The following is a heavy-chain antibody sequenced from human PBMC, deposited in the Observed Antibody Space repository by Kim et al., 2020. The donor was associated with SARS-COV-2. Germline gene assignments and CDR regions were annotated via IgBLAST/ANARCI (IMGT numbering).Heavy chain of an antibody. V-gene: IGHV3-43*02. CDR1: GFTFSNYA. Sequence: GGSLRLSCAASGFTFSNYAIQWVRQAPGKGLEWVSPISGGGGEIKYADSVKGRFTISRDNSKKSVYLQMNSLRSEDTALYYCVRGQQWLIKNWGQGTQVTVSA. J-gene: IGHJ4*02. CDR3: VRGQQWLIKN. CDR2: ISGGGGEI. D-gene: IGHD6-19*01.